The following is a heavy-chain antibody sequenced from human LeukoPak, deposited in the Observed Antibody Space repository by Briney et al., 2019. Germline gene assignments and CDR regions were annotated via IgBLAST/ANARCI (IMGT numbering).Heavy chain of an antibody. J-gene: IGHJ5*02. CDR1: GGTFTIYA. CDR3: AREEKWLTPFLDR. V-gene: IGHV1-69*13. CDR2: IIPMFGRS. D-gene: IGHD6-19*01. Sequence: ASVKVSCKASGGTFTIYAITWVRQAPGQGLEWMGRIIPMFGRSNYAQKFQGRVTITADESTTTTYMELGGLRAEDTAVYYCAREEKWLTPFLDRWGQGTLVTVSS.